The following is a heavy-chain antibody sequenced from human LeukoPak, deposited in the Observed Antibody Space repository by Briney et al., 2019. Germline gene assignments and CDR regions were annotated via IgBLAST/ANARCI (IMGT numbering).Heavy chain of an antibody. CDR2: IYYSGST. D-gene: IGHD3-9*01. CDR1: GGSISSSSYY. V-gene: IGHV4-39*07. Sequence: KPSETLSLTCTVSGGSISSSSYYWGWIRQPPGKGLEWIGSIYYSGSTYYNPSLKSRVTISVDTSKNQFSLKLSSVTAADTAVYYCARATSYYLSYFDYWGQGTLVTVSS. CDR3: ARATSYYLSYFDY. J-gene: IGHJ4*02.